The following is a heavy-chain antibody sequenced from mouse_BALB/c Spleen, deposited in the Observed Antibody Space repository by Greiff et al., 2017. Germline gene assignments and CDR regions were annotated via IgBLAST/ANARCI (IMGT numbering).Heavy chain of an antibody. CDR3: ARGGTSDY. Sequence: QVQLQQPGAELVKPGASVKLSCKASGYTFTSYWMHWVKQRPGQGLEWIGEINPSNGRTNYNEKFKSKATLTVDKSSSTAYMQLSSLTSEDSAVYYCARGGTSDYWGQGTTLTVSS. CDR1: GYTFTSYW. V-gene: IGHV1S81*02. D-gene: IGHD4-1*01. J-gene: IGHJ2*01. CDR2: INPSNGRT.